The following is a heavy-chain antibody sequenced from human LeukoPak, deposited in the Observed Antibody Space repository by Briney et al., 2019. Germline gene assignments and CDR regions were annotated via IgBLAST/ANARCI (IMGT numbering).Heavy chain of an antibody. CDR3: ARHESPGGATIH. Sequence: KPSETLSLTCAVSGYSISSGYYWGWIRQPPREGLEWIGSIYHSGSTYYNPSLKSRVTISVDTSKNQFSLKLSSVTAADTAVYYCARHESPGGATIHWGQGTLVTVSS. CDR1: GYSISSGYY. J-gene: IGHJ4*02. CDR2: IYHSGST. D-gene: IGHD1-26*01. V-gene: IGHV4-38-2*01.